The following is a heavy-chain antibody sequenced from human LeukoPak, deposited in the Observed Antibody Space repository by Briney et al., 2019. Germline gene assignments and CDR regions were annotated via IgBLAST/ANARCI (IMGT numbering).Heavy chain of an antibody. V-gene: IGHV5-51*01. CDR3: ARHSQVGGPSYYYYYYYMDV. CDR2: IYPGDSDT. Sequence: GESLKISCKGSGYSFTSYWIGWVRQMPGKGLEWMGIIYPGDSDTRYSPSFQGQVTISADKSISTAYLQWSGLKASDTAMYYCARHSQVGGPSYYYYYYYMDVWGKGTTVTVSS. D-gene: IGHD3-16*01. J-gene: IGHJ6*03. CDR1: GYSFTSYW.